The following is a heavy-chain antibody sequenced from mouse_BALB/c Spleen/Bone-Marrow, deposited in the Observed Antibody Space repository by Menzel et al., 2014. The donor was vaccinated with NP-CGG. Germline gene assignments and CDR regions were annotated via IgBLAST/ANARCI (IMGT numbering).Heavy chain of an antibody. V-gene: IGHV1-67*01. CDR1: GYTFTDYA. J-gene: IGHJ3*01. Sequence: VKLMESGPKLVRPGVSVKISCKGSGYTFTDYAMHWVKQSHAKSLEWIGVISTYSGNTNYNQKFKGKATMTVDKSSSTAYMELARLTSEDSAIYYCARGRQLGLRSFAYWGQGTLVTVSA. CDR3: ARGRQLGLRSFAY. D-gene: IGHD3-2*01. CDR2: ISTYSGNT.